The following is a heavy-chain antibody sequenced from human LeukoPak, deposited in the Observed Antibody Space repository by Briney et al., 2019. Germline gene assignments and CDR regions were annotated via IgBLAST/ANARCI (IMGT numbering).Heavy chain of an antibody. CDR2: ISGNAGST. V-gene: IGHV3-23*01. CDR3: AKDATMTLSVYFDY. Sequence: GGSLRLSCAASGFTLSSYAMSWVRQAPGKGLEWVSLISGNAGSTYYADSVKGRFTISRDNSKNTLYLQMNSLRAEDTAVYYCAKDATMTLSVYFDYWGQGTLVTVSS. J-gene: IGHJ4*02. CDR1: GFTLSSYA. D-gene: IGHD3-22*01.